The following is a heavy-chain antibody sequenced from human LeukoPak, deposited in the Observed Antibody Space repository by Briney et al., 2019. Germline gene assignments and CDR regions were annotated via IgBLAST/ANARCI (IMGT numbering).Heavy chain of an antibody. CDR2: IYSSGST. J-gene: IGHJ4*02. CDR1: GDSISSGSYY. Sequence: PSETLSLTCTVSGDSISSGSYYWSWIRQPAGKGLEWIRRIYSSGSTNYNPSLKSRVTIFIDTSKNQFSLKLSSVTAADTAVYYCVRARSPRRAFDYWGQGTLVTVSS. D-gene: IGHD1-14*01. CDR3: VRARSPRRAFDY. V-gene: IGHV4-61*02.